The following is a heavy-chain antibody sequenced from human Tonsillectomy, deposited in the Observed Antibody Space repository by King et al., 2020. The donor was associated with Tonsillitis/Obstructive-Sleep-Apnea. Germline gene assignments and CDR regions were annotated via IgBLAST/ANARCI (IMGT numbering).Heavy chain of an antibody. Sequence: VQLQQWGAGLLKPSETLSLTCAVYGGSFSGYYWSWIRQPPGKGLEWIGEINHSGSTNYNPSLKSRVTISVDTSKNQFSLKLSSVTAADTAVYYCARGRPAAIGWFDPWGQGTLVTVSS. J-gene: IGHJ5*02. CDR2: INHSGST. CDR1: GGSFSGYY. V-gene: IGHV4-34*01. D-gene: IGHD2-2*01. CDR3: ARGRPAAIGWFDP.